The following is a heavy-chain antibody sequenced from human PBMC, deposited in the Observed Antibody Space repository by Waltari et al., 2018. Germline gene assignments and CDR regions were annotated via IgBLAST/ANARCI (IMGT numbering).Heavy chain of an antibody. D-gene: IGHD1-26*01. Sequence: QVQLVQSGAEVKKPGASVKVSCKASGHTLTSYDTNWVRQATGQGLEWMGWMNPNSGNTGYAQKFQGRVTISADKSINTAYLQWDSLKASDTAIYYCARHASGTYTVNPLDYWGQGTLVTVSS. CDR2: MNPNSGNT. J-gene: IGHJ4*02. CDR1: GHTLTSYD. CDR3: ARHASGTYTVNPLDY. V-gene: IGHV1-8*02.